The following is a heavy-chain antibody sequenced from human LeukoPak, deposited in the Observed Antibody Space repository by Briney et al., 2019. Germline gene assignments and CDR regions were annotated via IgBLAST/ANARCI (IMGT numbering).Heavy chain of an antibody. CDR2: IYTSGST. Sequence: PSGTLSLTCTVSGGSISSNYWSWTRQPAGKGLEWIGRIYTSGSTNYNPSLKSRVTMSVDTSKNQFSLKLSSVTAADTAVYYCARGKITMVRGVITGYWFDPWGQGTLVTVSS. J-gene: IGHJ5*02. CDR1: GGSISSNY. D-gene: IGHD3-10*01. V-gene: IGHV4-4*07. CDR3: ARGKITMVRGVITGYWFDP.